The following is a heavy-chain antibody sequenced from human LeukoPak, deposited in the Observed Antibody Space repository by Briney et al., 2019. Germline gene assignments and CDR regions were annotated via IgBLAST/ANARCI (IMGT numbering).Heavy chain of an antibody. CDR2: IRYDGSNK. CDR3: ATDGPNYNIDH. Sequence: GGSLRLSCAASGFTFNDYAMHWVRQAPGTGQEWVAMIRYDGSNKYYADSVKGRFSISRDNSKNTMYLQMDSLRAEETAVYYCATDGPNYNIDHWGQGILVTVSS. D-gene: IGHD3-9*01. V-gene: IGHV3-30*02. J-gene: IGHJ4*02. CDR1: GFTFNDYA.